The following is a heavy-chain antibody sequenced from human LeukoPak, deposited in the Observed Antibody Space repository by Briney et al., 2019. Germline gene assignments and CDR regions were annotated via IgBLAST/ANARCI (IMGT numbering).Heavy chain of an antibody. Sequence: GGSLRLSCAASGFTFSSYGMSWVRQAPGKGLEWVSAISGSGGSTYYADSVKGRFTISRDNSKNTLYLQMNSLRAEDTAVYYCAKVRNYYDILTGPPFDYWGQGTLVTVSS. V-gene: IGHV3-23*01. CDR3: AKVRNYYDILTGPPFDY. J-gene: IGHJ4*02. CDR1: GFTFSSYG. CDR2: ISGSGGST. D-gene: IGHD3-9*01.